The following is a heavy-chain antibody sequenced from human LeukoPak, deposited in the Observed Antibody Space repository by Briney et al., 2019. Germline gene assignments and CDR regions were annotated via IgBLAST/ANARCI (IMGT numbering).Heavy chain of an antibody. D-gene: IGHD3-22*01. CDR2: IYSGGST. CDR3: ARAPRLYYYDSSGYYWGGFDY. CDR1: GFTVSSNY. J-gene: IGHJ4*02. Sequence: GGSLRLSCAASGFTVSSNYMSWVRQAPGKGLEWVSVIYSGGSTYYADSVKGRFTISRDNSKNTLYLQMNSLRAEDTAVYYCARAPRLYYYDSSGYYWGGFDYWGQGTLVTVSS. V-gene: IGHV3-66*01.